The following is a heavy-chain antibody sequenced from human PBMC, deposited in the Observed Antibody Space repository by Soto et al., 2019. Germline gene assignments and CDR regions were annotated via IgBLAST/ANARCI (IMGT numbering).Heavy chain of an antibody. D-gene: IGHD5-12*01. CDR3: ARDKQVGATIFDY. Sequence: EVHLVESGGGLVQPGGSLRLSCAASGFTFSSYWMSWVRQAPGKGLEWVANIKQGGREKYYVDSVKGRFTISRDNAKNPLYLQMNSLRAEDTAVYYCARDKQVGATIFDYWGQGTLVTVSS. CDR1: GFTFSSYW. CDR2: IKQGGREK. V-gene: IGHV3-7*05. J-gene: IGHJ4*02.